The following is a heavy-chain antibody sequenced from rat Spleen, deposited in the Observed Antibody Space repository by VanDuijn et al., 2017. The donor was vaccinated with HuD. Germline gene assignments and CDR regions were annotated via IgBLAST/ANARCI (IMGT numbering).Heavy chain of an antibody. CDR3: ARRYGYIYDYFDY. CDR1: GFTFSDYA. V-gene: IGHV5S23*01. CDR2: IGTGGGNT. Sequence: EVQLVESGGGLVQPGRSLKLSCAASGFTFSDYAMAWVRQAPKKGLEWVASIGTGGGNTYYRDSVKGRFTISRDNAKNTLYLQMDSLRSEDTATYYCARRYGYIYDYFDYWGQGVMVTVSS. D-gene: IGHD1-9*01. J-gene: IGHJ2*01.